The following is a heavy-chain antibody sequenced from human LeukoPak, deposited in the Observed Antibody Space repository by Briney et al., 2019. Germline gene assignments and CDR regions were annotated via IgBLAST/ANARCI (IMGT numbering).Heavy chain of an antibody. V-gene: IGHV3-30*02. CDR3: AKNLPDIWFGELFD. D-gene: IGHD3-10*01. Sequence: GGSLRLSCAASGFTFSSYGMHWVRQAPGKGLEWVAFIRYDGSNKYYADSVKGRFTISRDNTKNTLYLQMNSLRTEDTAVYYCAKNLPDIWFGELFDWGQGTLVAVSS. CDR1: GFTFSSYG. J-gene: IGHJ4*02. CDR2: IRYDGSNK.